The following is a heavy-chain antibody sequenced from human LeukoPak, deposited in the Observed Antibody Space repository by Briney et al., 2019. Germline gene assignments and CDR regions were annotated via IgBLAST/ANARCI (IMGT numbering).Heavy chain of an antibody. Sequence: GGSLRLSCAASAITFSTYAMSWVRQAPGKGLECVSVISGGAGSTYYADSVKGRFTISRDNSKNTLYLQMNSLRAEDTAVYYCAKGGRYYDILTGYYEQASFDYWGQGTLVTVSS. CDR1: AITFSTYA. CDR3: AKGGRYYDILTGYYEQASFDY. CDR2: ISGGAGST. D-gene: IGHD3-9*01. J-gene: IGHJ4*02. V-gene: IGHV3-23*01.